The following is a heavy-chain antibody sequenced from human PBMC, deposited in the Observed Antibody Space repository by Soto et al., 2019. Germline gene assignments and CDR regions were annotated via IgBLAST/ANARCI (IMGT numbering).Heavy chain of an antibody. Sequence: SETLSLTCTVSGDSITRYYWSWIRQPPGKRLEWIANIFYGGSTNYNPSLKSRVTISVDTSKNQFSLKLSSVTAADTAVYYCAKGGLPYSGYVTFDYWGQGTLVTVSS. CDR2: IFYGGST. D-gene: IGHD5-12*01. CDR1: GDSITRYY. V-gene: IGHV4-59*01. CDR3: AKGGLPYSGYVTFDY. J-gene: IGHJ4*02.